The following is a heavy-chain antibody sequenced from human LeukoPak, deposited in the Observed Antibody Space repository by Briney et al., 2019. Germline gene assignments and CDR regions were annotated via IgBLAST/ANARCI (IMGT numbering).Heavy chain of an antibody. CDR1: GGSISSSSYY. J-gene: IGHJ6*03. D-gene: IGHD2-2*02. CDR2: IYYSGTT. CDR3: ARDLCSSTSCYRGYMDV. Sequence: SETLSLTCTVSGGSISSSSYYWGWIRQPPGKGLEWIGSIYYSGTTYYNPSLKSRVTISVDTSKNQFSLELSSVTAADTAVYYCARDLCSSTSCYRGYMDVWGKGTTVTVSS. V-gene: IGHV4-39*07.